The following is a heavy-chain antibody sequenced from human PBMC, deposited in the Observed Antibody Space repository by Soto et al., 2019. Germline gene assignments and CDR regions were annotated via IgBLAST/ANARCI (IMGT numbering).Heavy chain of an antibody. V-gene: IGHV1-18*01. CDR1: GYTFTSYG. D-gene: IGHD3-3*01. J-gene: IGHJ6*02. CDR2: ISAYNGNT. CDR3: ARDTYYDFWSGYSANPVGV. Sequence: ASVKVSCKASGYTFTSYGISWVRQAPGQGLEWMGWISAYNGNTNYAQKLQGRVTMTTDTSTSTAYMELRSLRSDDTAVYYCARDTYYDFWSGYSANPVGVWGQGTTVTVSS.